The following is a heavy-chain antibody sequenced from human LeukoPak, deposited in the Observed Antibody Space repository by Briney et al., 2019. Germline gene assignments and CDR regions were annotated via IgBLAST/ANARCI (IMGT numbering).Heavy chain of an antibody. V-gene: IGHV3-30*03. J-gene: IGHJ5*02. D-gene: IGHD5-18*01. CDR1: GFPFSSYG. CDR2: LSYDGSNE. CDR3: AREFKSGYGMWA. Sequence: GGSLRLSCAASGFPFSSYGMHWVRQAPGKGLEWVAVLSYDGSNEYYADSVKGRFTISRDNSKNTLYLQMNSLRADDTAVYYCAREFKSGYGMWAWGQGTLVTVSS.